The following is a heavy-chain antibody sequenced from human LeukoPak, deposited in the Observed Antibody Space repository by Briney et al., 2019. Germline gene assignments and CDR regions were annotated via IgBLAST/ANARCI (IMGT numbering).Heavy chain of an antibody. CDR2: ISSSGTI. Sequence: PGGSLRLSCAASGFTFTTYNMNWIRQAPGKGLEWVSYISSSGTIYYADSVKGRFTIYRDNAKRSLYLQTNSLRDEGTAVYYCARDSPTTVVASDYWGQGTLVTVSS. J-gene: IGHJ4*02. D-gene: IGHD4-23*01. CDR3: ARDSPTTVVASDY. V-gene: IGHV3-48*02. CDR1: GFTFTTYN.